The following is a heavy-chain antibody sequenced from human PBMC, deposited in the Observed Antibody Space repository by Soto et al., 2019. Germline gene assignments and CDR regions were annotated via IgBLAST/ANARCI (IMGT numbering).Heavy chain of an antibody. CDR2: IYSNGNT. CDR1: GDSINNYY. Sequence: PSETLSLTCTVSGDSINNYYWSWMRLPAGKGLEWIGRIYSNGNTYYNPSLKSRVSMSVDTSKNQFSLILKTVTAADTAVYYCARGGAVATTAHFHHWGQVTLFTVS. V-gene: IGHV4-4*07. J-gene: IGHJ4*02. D-gene: IGHD5-12*01. CDR3: ARGGAVATTAHFHH.